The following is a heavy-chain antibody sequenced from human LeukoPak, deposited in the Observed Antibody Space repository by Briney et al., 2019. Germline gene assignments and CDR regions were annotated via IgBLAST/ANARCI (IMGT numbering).Heavy chain of an antibody. J-gene: IGHJ3*02. Sequence: PGRSLRLSCAASGFTFDDYAMHWVRQAPGKGLEGVSGISWNSGSIGYADSVKGRFTISRDNAKNSLYLQMNSLRAEDMALYYCAKGRYSYGFDAFDIWGQGTMVTVSS. CDR1: GFTFDDYA. CDR2: ISWNSGSI. V-gene: IGHV3-9*03. CDR3: AKGRYSYGFDAFDI. D-gene: IGHD5-18*01.